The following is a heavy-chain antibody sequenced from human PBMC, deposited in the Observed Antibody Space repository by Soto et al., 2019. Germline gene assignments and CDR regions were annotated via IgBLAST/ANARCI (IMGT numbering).Heavy chain of an antibody. CDR3: ARPLWRDDYNWGYFDL. V-gene: IGHV3-23*01. J-gene: IGHJ2*01. CDR1: GFTFRSYA. CDR2: TSGSGSST. Sequence: GGSLRLSCAASGFTFRSYAMNWVRQAPGKGLEWVSGTSGSGSSTSYADSVKGRFTISRDNSKNTLYLQMNSLRAEDTAVYYCARPLWRDDYNWGYFDLWGRGTLVTVSS. D-gene: IGHD4-4*01.